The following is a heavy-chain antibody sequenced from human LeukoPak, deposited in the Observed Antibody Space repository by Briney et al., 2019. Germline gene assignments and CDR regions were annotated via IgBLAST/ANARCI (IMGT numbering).Heavy chain of an antibody. CDR2: ISSSSSYI. Sequence: GGSLRLSCAASGFTFSSYSMNWVRQAPGKGLEWVSSISSSSSYIYYADSVKGRFTISRDNAKNSLYLQMNSLRAEDTAVYYCASSSVSGKTPFDYWGQGTLVTVSS. J-gene: IGHJ4*02. CDR3: ASSSVSGKTPFDY. V-gene: IGHV3-21*01. D-gene: IGHD6-19*01. CDR1: GFTFSSYS.